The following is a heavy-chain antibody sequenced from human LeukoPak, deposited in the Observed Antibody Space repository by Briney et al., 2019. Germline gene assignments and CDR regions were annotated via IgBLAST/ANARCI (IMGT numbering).Heavy chain of an antibody. V-gene: IGHV3-21*01. Sequence: PGGSQRLSCAASGFTFSSYSMNWVRQAPGKGLEWVSSISSSSSYIYYADSVKGRFTIYRDTAKNSLYLQMNSLRAEDTAVYYCARANGLTFDYWGQGTLVTVSS. CDR3: ARANGLTFDY. CDR1: GFTFSSYS. J-gene: IGHJ4*02. D-gene: IGHD1-1*01. CDR2: ISSSSSYI.